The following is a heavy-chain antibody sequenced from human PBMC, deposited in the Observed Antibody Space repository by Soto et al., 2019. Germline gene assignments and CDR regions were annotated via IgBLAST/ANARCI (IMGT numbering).Heavy chain of an antibody. D-gene: IGHD2-2*01. V-gene: IGHV1-18*01. CDR1: GYTFTSYG. CDR3: AREGDIVVVQAAISPAHNDVFDI. Sequence: EASVKVSCKASGYTFTSYGISWVRQAPGQGLEWMGWISAYNGNTNYAQKLQGRVTMTTDTSTSTAYMELSRLRSDETAVYYCAREGDIVVVQAAISPAHNDVFDIWGQGTMVTVSS. CDR2: ISAYNGNT. J-gene: IGHJ3*02.